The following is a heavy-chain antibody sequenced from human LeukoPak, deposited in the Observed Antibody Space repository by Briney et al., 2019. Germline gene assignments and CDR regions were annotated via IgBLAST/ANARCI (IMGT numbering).Heavy chain of an antibody. Sequence: SVKVSCKASGGTFSSYAISWVRQAPGQGLEWMGRIIPILGIANYAQKFQGGVTITADKSTSTAYMELSSLRSEDTAVYYCARVKITIFGVVISRMDVWGQGTTVTVSS. CDR3: ARVKITIFGVVISRMDV. J-gene: IGHJ6*02. D-gene: IGHD3-3*01. V-gene: IGHV1-69*04. CDR2: IIPILGIA. CDR1: GGTFSSYA.